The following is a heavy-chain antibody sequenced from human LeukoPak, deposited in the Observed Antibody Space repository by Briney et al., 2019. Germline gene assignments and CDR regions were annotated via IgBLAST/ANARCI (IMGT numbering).Heavy chain of an antibody. J-gene: IGHJ4*02. CDR2: ISYDGSNK. Sequence: GGSLRLSCAASGFTFSSYAMHWVRQAPGTGLEWVAVISYDGSNKYYADSVKGRFTISRDNSKNTLYLQMNSLRAEDTAVYYCARDRYSLDYWAREPWSPSPQ. CDR1: GFTFSSYA. D-gene: IGHD2-21*01. CDR3: ARDRYSLDY. V-gene: IGHV3-30-3*01.